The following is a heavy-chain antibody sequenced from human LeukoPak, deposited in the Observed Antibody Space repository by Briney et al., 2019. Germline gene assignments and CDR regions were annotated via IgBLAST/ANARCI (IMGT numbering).Heavy chain of an antibody. J-gene: IGHJ4*02. CDR1: GFTFSSYW. CDR2: VNDRGTGT. V-gene: IGHV3-23*01. Sequence: TGGSLRLSCAASGFTFSSYWMSWVRQAPGKGLEWVSTVNDRGTGTYYADSVKGRFTISRDNSKNTLYLQMNSLRADDTAVYYCAKDTPLCYFDYWGQGTLVTVSS. CDR3: AKDTPLCYFDY. D-gene: IGHD3-16*01.